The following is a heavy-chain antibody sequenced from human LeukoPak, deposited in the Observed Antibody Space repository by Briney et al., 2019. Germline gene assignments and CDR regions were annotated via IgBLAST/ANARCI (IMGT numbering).Heavy chain of an antibody. Sequence: AASVKVSCKASGYSFTAFYIHWVRQTPGQGGEWMGWIHPRSGETNYAYKFRGRVTMPRDTSISTTYMDLGSLGSDDTAVYYCARDGEYGTGSYYRGCFDYWGQGTLVTVSS. CDR1: GYSFTAFY. J-gene: IGHJ4*02. CDR3: ARDGEYGTGSYYRGCFDY. V-gene: IGHV1-2*02. CDR2: IHPRSGET. D-gene: IGHD3-10*01.